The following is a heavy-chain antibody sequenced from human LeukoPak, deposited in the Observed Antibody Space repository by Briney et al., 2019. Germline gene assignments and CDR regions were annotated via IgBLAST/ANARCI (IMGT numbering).Heavy chain of an antibody. V-gene: IGHV3-21*01. CDR1: GFTFSSYS. CDR2: ISSSSSYI. J-gene: IGHJ4*01. D-gene: IGHD3-9*01. Sequence: GGSLRLSCAASGFTFSSYSMNWVRQAPGKGLEWVSSISSSSSYICYADSVKGRFTISRDNAKNSLYLQMNSLRAEDTAVYYCARDYRYFDWLAGVVDYWGQEPWSPSPQ. CDR3: ARDYRYFDWLAGVVDY.